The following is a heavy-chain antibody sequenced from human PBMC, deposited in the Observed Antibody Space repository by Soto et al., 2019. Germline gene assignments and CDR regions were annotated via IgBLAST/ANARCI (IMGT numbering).Heavy chain of an antibody. Sequence: SETLSLTCAVYGGSFSGYYWSWIRQPPGKGLEWIGEINHSGSTNYNPSLKSRVTISVDTSKNQFSLKLSSVTAADTAVYYCARGGVLLWFGELFPINYYGMDVWGQGTTVTVSS. CDR3: ARGGVLLWFGELFPINYYGMDV. CDR2: INHSGST. D-gene: IGHD3-10*01. CDR1: GGSFSGYY. V-gene: IGHV4-34*01. J-gene: IGHJ6*02.